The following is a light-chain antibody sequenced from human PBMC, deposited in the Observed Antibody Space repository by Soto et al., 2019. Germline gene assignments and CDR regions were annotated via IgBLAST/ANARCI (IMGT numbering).Light chain of an antibody. CDR3: LQHDSYPLT. Sequence: DIKMTQSPSSLSAAVGDRVTITCRASQGIRNDLAWYQQKAGKAPKRLIYVASSLQSGVPSRFSGSGSGTEFTLTINSLQPEDFATYFCLQHDSYPLTFGQGPRLE. CDR1: QGIRND. J-gene: IGKJ5*01. CDR2: VAS. V-gene: IGKV1-17*01.